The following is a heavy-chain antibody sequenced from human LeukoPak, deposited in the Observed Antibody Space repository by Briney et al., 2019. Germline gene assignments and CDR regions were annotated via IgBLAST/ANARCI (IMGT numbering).Heavy chain of an antibody. Sequence: GGSLRLSCAVSGFTFSDYWMHWVRQAPGNGLVWVSHINSDGSITNYADSVKGRFTISRDNAKNTLYLQVNSLGAEDTAVYYCARNVGLKFDYWGQGTLVTVSS. V-gene: IGHV3-74*01. CDR1: GFTFSDYW. D-gene: IGHD1-26*01. CDR2: INSDGSIT. CDR3: ARNVGLKFDY. J-gene: IGHJ4*02.